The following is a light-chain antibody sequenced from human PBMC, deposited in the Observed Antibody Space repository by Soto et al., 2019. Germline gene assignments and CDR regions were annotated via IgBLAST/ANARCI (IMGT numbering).Light chain of an antibody. V-gene: IGKV3-20*01. J-gene: IGKJ4*01. CDR1: QSVSSSY. CDR2: GAS. CDR3: QKYNSAPLT. Sequence: EIVLTQNPGTLSFSPGERATLSCRASQSVSSSYLAWYQQKPGQAPRLLIYGASSRATGIPDRFSGSGSGTDFTLTISSLQPEDVAAYYCQKYNSAPLTSGGGTKVDI.